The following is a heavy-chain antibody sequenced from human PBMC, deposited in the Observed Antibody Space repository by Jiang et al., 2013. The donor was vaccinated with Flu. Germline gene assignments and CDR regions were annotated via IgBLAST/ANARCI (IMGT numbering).Heavy chain of an antibody. D-gene: IGHD5-12*01. Sequence: QLVESGAEAKKPGASVKVSCRASGYTLTGYYMHWVRQAPGQGLEWMGVINSGDGSTNSAQKFQGRITLTRDTSTSIVYMELSSLRSEDTAVYYCAREPENSGSFDCWGQGTLVTVSS. CDR3: AREPENSGSFDC. J-gene: IGHJ4*02. V-gene: IGHV1-46*01. CDR2: INSGDGST. CDR1: GYTLTGYY.